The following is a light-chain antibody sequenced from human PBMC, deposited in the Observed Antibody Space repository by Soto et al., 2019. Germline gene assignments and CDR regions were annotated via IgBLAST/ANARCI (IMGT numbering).Light chain of an antibody. V-gene: IGKV3-11*01. J-gene: IGKJ4*01. Sequence: EIVLTQSPATLSLSPGERATLSCRASQSVSSSLAWYQQKPGQAPRLLIYDASNRATGIPARFSGSGSGPDFTLTISSLEPEDFAVYYCQQRRAWPITFGGGTKVEIK. CDR2: DAS. CDR1: QSVSSS. CDR3: QQRRAWPIT.